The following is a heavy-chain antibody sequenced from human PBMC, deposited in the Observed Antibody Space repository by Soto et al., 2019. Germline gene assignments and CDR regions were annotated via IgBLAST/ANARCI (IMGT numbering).Heavy chain of an antibody. CDR1: GGSFSGYY. CDR2: INHSGST. Sequence: QVQLQQWGAGLLKPSETLSLTCAVYGGSFSGYYWSWIRQPPGKGLEWIGEINHSGSTNYNPSLKSRVAISVDTSKNQFSLELSSVTAADTAVYYWARGLEVRGVISQEGLRFDPWGQGTLVTVSS. D-gene: IGHD3-10*01. V-gene: IGHV4-34*01. J-gene: IGHJ5*02. CDR3: ARGLEVRGVISQEGLRFDP.